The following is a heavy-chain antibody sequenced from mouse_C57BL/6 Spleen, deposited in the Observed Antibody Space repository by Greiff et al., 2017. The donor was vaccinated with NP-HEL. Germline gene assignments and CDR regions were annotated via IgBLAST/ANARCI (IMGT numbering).Heavy chain of an antibody. CDR3: ARSYYSNYEEYYAMDY. J-gene: IGHJ4*01. Sequence: EVHLVESGPELVKPGASVKISCKASGYSFTGYYMNWVKQSPEKSLEWIGEINPSTGGTTYNQKFKAKATLTVDKSSSTDYMQLKSLTSEDSAVYYCARSYYSNYEEYYAMDYWGQGTSVTVSS. CDR1: GYSFTGYY. V-gene: IGHV1-42*01. D-gene: IGHD2-5*01. CDR2: INPSTGGT.